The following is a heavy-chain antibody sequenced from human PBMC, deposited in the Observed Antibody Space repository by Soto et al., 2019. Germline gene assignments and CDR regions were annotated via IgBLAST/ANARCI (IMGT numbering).Heavy chain of an antibody. CDR3: AGAPVGPYSFAY. CDR2: TRDKTNSYTT. CDR1: GFTFSDHY. J-gene: IGHJ4*02. V-gene: IGHV3-72*01. D-gene: IGHD1-26*01. Sequence: EVQLVESGGGLVQPGGSLRLSCAASGFTFSDHYMDWVRQAPGKGLEWVGRTRDKTNSYTTEYAASVRGRFTISRDDSKISLYLQRNSLKTEAPAGNYGAGAPVGPYSFAYWGKGPRLTVSS.